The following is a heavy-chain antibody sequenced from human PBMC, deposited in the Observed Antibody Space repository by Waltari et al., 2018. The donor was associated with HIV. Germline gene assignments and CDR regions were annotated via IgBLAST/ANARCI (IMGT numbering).Heavy chain of an antibody. CDR3: ASSTTGGYGSGVTY. CDR2: IYFGGST. CDR1: RLSISIYY. Sequence: HVHLQESGPGRDNPSETLPLTCTVSRLSISIYYWRWIGPPPGKGLDWIGYIYFGGSTNSNPSLKSRVTYSLDTSKSQFSLDLNSVAAADTAVYFCASSTTGGYGSGVTYWGQGTLVTVSS. J-gene: IGHJ4*02. D-gene: IGHD3-16*01. V-gene: IGHV4-59*01.